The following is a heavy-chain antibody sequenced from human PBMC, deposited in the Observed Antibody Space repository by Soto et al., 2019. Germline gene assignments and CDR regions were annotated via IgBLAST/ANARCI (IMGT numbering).Heavy chain of an antibody. Sequence: QVQLVQSGAEVKKPGSSVKISCKSSGDTFSSYAISWVRQAPGQGLEWMGGIVPIFGTARYAPKFQDKITITADESTNTAYMELSSLTSHDTAVYYCARDRKNRDEYNYRLFDWGQGTLVAVSS. J-gene: IGHJ4*02. CDR1: GDTFSSYA. CDR3: ARDRKNRDEYNYRLFD. V-gene: IGHV1-69*01. CDR2: IVPIFGTA. D-gene: IGHD3-16*02.